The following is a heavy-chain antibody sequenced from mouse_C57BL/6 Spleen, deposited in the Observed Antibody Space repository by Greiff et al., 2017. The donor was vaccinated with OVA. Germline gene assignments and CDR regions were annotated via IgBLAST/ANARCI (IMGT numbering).Heavy chain of an antibody. J-gene: IGHJ2*01. D-gene: IGHD1-1*01. V-gene: IGHV1-15*01. Sequence: VQLQESGAELVRPGASVTLSCKASGYTFTDYEMHWVKQTPVHGLEWIGAIDPETGGTAYNQKFKGKAILTADKSSSTAYMELRSLTSEDSAVYYCTRDQFITTVVADYWGQGTTLTVSS. CDR1: GYTFTDYE. CDR2: IDPETGGT. CDR3: TRDQFITTVVADY.